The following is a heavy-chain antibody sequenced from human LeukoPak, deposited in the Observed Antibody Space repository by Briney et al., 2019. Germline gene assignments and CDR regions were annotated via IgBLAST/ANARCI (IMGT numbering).Heavy chain of an antibody. D-gene: IGHD3-9*01. J-gene: IGHJ4*02. CDR1: GFTFSNYA. CDR3: ARGDYDILTGYYNLFDY. Sequence: PGGSLRLSCAASGFTFSNYALHWVRLAPGKGLDWVAVISYDGSKKDYADSVKGRFTISRDNSKNTLFLQMNSLRAEDTAVYYCARGDYDILTGYYNLFDYWGQGTLVTVSS. V-gene: IGHV3-30*04. CDR2: ISYDGSKK.